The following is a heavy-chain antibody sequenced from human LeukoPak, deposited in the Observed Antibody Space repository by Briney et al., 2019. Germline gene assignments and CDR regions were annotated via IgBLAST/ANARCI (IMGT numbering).Heavy chain of an antibody. D-gene: IGHD5-18*01. CDR1: GGTFSSYA. CDR3: ARGYGDTAIPGY. V-gene: IGHV1-69*13. CDR2: IIPIFGTA. J-gene: IGHJ4*02. Sequence: ASVKVSCKASGGTFSSYAISWVRQAPGQGLEWMGGIIPIFGTANYAQKFQGRVTITADESTSTAYMELSSLRSEDTAVYYCARGYGDTAIPGYWGQGTLVTVSS.